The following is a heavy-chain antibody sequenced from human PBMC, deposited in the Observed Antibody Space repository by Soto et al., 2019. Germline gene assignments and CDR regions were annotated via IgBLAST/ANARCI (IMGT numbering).Heavy chain of an antibody. CDR3: ARVWGSIDY. D-gene: IGHD3-16*01. CDR1: GYTFSNYD. J-gene: IGHJ4*02. Sequence: QVQLVQSGAEVKKPGASVKVSCKASGYTFSNYDINWVRQSTGQGLEWMGWMNPKSGNTGFAQQFQGSVTMTRKTAISKAYMEMSSLRSEDTAVYYCARVWGSIDYWGQGTLVTVSS. CDR2: MNPKSGNT. V-gene: IGHV1-8*01.